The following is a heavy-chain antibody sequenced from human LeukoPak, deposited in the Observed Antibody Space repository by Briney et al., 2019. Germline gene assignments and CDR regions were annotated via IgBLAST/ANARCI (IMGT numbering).Heavy chain of an antibody. J-gene: IGHJ4*02. D-gene: IGHD1-26*01. V-gene: IGHV3-9*01. Sequence: GGSLRLSCAASGFTFDDYAMHWVRQAPGKGLEWVSGISWNSGSIGYADSVKGRFTISRDNAKNSLYLQMNSLRAEDTALHYCAKDGGEWELDYWGQGTLVTVSS. CDR2: ISWNSGSI. CDR1: GFTFDDYA. CDR3: AKDGGEWELDY.